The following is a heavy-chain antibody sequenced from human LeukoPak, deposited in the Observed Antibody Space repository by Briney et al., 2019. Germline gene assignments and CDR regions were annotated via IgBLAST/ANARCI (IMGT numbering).Heavy chain of an antibody. CDR1: GGSITSGSGRIS. D-gene: IGHD6-13*01. CDR3: AREGQQQLGRGFDY. Sequence: SQTLSLTCAVSGGSITSGSGRISWSWVRQPPGKGLEWIGYSYHGGTTHYNPSLKSRVTISVDRSKNQFSLKLNSVTAADTAVYYCAREGQQQLGRGFDYWGQGTLVTVSS. CDR2: SYHGGTT. V-gene: IGHV4-30-2*01. J-gene: IGHJ4*02.